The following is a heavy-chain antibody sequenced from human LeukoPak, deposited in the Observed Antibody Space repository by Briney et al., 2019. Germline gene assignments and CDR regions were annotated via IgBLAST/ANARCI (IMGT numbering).Heavy chain of an antibody. Sequence: SETLSLTCTVSGGSISSYYWSWIRQPPGKGLEWIGYIYYSGSTNYNPSLKSRVTISVDTSKNQFSLKLSSVTAADTAVYYCARELVGHFDWLPGPLDYWGQGTLVTVSS. CDR3: ARELVGHFDWLPGPLDY. V-gene: IGHV4-59*01. D-gene: IGHD3-9*01. J-gene: IGHJ4*02. CDR2: IYYSGST. CDR1: GGSISSYY.